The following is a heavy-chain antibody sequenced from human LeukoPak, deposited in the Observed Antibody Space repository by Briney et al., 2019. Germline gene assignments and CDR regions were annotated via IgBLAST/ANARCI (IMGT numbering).Heavy chain of an antibody. CDR3: TRARSGFYSSSWADFDY. CDR1: GFTFGDYA. D-gene: IGHD6-13*01. J-gene: IGHJ4*02. CDR2: IRSKAYGGTT. Sequence: GGSLRLSCTASGFTFGDYAMSWVRQAPGEGLEWVGFIRSKAYGGTTEYAASVKGRFTISRDDSKSIAYLQMNSLKTEDTAVYYCTRARSGFYSSSWADFDYWGQGTLVTVSS. V-gene: IGHV3-49*04.